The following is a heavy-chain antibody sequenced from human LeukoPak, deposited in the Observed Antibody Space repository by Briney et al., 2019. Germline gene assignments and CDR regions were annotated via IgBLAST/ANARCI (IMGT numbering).Heavy chain of an antibody. J-gene: IGHJ6*03. CDR2: LNHSGST. CDR3: ARRPDGSSSFRHYYYYYMDV. Sequence: SETLSLTCAVYGGSLSGYYWSWIRQPPGKGLEWIGELNHSGSTNYNPSLKSRVTISVDTSKNQFSLKLSSVTAADTAVYYCARRPDGSSSFRHYYYYYMDVWDKGTTVTVSS. D-gene: IGHD6-6*01. V-gene: IGHV4-34*01. CDR1: GGSLSGYY.